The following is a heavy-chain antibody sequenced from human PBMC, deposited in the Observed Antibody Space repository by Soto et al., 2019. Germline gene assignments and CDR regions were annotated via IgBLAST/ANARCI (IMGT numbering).Heavy chain of an antibody. Sequence: PSETPSLTCTVSGGSIGSAAYYWGWIRQHPGEGLEWIGYISHSGSTYYNPSLKSRVIISVDTSKNQFSLSLTSVTAADTAVYYCAREYTYGSNFFDCWGQGALVTVSS. CDR2: ISHSGST. V-gene: IGHV4-31*03. D-gene: IGHD5-18*01. CDR3: AREYTYGSNFFDC. J-gene: IGHJ4*02. CDR1: GGSIGSAAYY.